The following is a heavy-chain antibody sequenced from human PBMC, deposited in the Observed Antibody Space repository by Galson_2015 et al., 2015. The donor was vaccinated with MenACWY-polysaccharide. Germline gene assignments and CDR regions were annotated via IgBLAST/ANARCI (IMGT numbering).Heavy chain of an antibody. Sequence: SETLSLTCTVSGGSLSGSYWSWTRQPPGKGLEWIGYIYYSRSTNYNPSLKSRVTMSLDISKNQFSLKLSSVTAADTAVYYCARSGTSTSWLYYYYGMDVWGQGTTVTVSS. CDR3: ARSGTSTSWLYYYYGMDV. J-gene: IGHJ6*02. CDR1: GGSLSGSY. D-gene: IGHD2-2*01. CDR2: IYYSRST. V-gene: IGHV4-59*01.